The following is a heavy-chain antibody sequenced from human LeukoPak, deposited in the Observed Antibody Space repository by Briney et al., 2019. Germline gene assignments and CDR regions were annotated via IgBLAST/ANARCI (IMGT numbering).Heavy chain of an antibody. CDR1: GGSFSGYY. V-gene: IGHV4-34*01. D-gene: IGHD2-21*02. J-gene: IGHJ6*03. CDR2: INHSGST. CDR3: ARETYCGGDCYSWAGTYYYYMDV. Sequence: PSETLSLTCAVYGGSFSGYYWSWIRQPPGKGLEWIGEINHSGSTYYNPSLKSRVTISVDTSKNQFSLKLSSVTAADTAVYYCARETYCGGDCYSWAGTYYYYMDVWGKGTTVTVSS.